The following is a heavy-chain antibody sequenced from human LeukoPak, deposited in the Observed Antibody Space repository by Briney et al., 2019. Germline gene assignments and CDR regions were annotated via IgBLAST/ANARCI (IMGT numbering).Heavy chain of an antibody. J-gene: IGHJ5*02. CDR3: AKDSLLTVVSPVAAS. Sequence: PGASLRLSCAASGFTFTTYWMSWVRQAPGKGLEWVANIKQDGSEEYYVDSVKGRFAISRDNAKNSLFLQMNALSVEDTAVYYCAKDSLLTVVSPVAASWGQGIQVTVSS. CDR1: GFTFTTYW. CDR2: IKQDGSEE. V-gene: IGHV3-7*01. D-gene: IGHD4-23*01.